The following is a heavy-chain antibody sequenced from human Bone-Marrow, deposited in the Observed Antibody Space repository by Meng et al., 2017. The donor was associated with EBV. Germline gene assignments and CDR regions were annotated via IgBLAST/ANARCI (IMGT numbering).Heavy chain of an antibody. CDR3: AREARVAFDY. Sequence: QMPVPQSGAAFETLAPPLKVSGKAFGNTCPSYALNWVRQATGQELGWIVWIITITKNPTYAQGRTRRFGCSLDTYVCSAQMHVSSPEAEVTALSCFAREARVAFDYWGQGTLVTVSS. CDR2: IITITKNP. D-gene: IGHD5-12*01. J-gene: IGHJ4*02. V-gene: IGHV7-4-1*02. CDR1: GNTCPSYA.